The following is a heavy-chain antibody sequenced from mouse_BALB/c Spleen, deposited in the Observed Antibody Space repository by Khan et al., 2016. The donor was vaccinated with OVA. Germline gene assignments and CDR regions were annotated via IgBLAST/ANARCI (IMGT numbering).Heavy chain of an antibody. Sequence: QVQLQQSGAELVTPGASVRLSCKASGYTFTSYYLYRVKQRPGQGLEWIGDINPNNGGTNFNEKFKNKATLTVDKSSSTAYIQLNSLTSVDSAVYYCSRSGYGSFAYWGQGTLVTVSA. CDR2: INPNNGGT. CDR3: SRSGYGSFAY. J-gene: IGHJ3*01. D-gene: IGHD2-2*01. V-gene: IGHV1S81*02. CDR1: GYTFTSYY.